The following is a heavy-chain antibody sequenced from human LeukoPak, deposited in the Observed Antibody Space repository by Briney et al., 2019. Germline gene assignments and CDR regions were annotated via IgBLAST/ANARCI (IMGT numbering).Heavy chain of an antibody. CDR3: AKSPTVTINLDY. Sequence: GGSLRLSCEASGFTFSSCAMSWVRQAPGKGLEWVSAISGSGGSTYYADSVKGRFTISRDNSKNTLYLQMNSLRAEDTAVYYCAKSPTVTINLDYWGQGTLVTVSS. J-gene: IGHJ4*02. CDR2: ISGSGGST. CDR1: GFTFSSCA. D-gene: IGHD4-17*01. V-gene: IGHV3-23*01.